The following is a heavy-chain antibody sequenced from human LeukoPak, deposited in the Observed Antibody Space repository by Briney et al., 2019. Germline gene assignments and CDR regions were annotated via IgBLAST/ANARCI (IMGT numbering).Heavy chain of an antibody. Sequence: SETLSLTCAVSGYSISSGYYWGWIRQPPGEGLEWIGSIYHSGSTYYNPSLKSRVTISVDTSKNQFSLKLSSVTAADTAVYYCAREGMGRYMDVWGKGTTVTVSS. V-gene: IGHV4-38-2*02. D-gene: IGHD3-10*01. J-gene: IGHJ6*03. CDR3: AREGMGRYMDV. CDR1: GYSISSGYY. CDR2: IYHSGST.